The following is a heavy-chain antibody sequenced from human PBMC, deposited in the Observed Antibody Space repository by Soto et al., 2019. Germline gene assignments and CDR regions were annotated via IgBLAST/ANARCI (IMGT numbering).Heavy chain of an antibody. D-gene: IGHD2-15*01. CDR2: ISAYNGNK. Sequence: EASVKVSCKASGYTFTSYGISWVRQAPGQGLEWMGWISAYNGNKNYAQKLQGRVTMTTDTSTITAYMELRSLRSDDTAVYYCARELGSGRRNWDVWGQGTTVTVSS. J-gene: IGHJ6*02. V-gene: IGHV1-18*01. CDR3: ARELGSGRRNWDV. CDR1: GYTFTSYG.